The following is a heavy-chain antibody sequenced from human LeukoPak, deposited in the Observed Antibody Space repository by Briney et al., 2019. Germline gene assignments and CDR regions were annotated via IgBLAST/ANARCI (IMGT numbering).Heavy chain of an antibody. J-gene: IGHJ6*02. Sequence: PSETLFLTCNVSGGSISSTCYYWGWIRQPPGKGLEWLGNIYYTGTTYYNPSLKSRVTIPVDTSNSQFSLRLSSVTAADTAVYYCARGPSIQLWSDPYYYYGMDVWGQGTTVTVSS. CDR2: IYYTGTT. V-gene: IGHV4-39*07. CDR1: GGSISSTCYY. D-gene: IGHD5-18*01. CDR3: ARGPSIQLWSDPYYYYGMDV.